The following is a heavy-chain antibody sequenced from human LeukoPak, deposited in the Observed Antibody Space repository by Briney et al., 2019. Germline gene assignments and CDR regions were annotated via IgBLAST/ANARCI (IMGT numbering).Heavy chain of an antibody. CDR1: CGSISSGSHY. J-gene: IGHJ5*02. D-gene: IGHD1-26*01. CDR2: IYTSGNT. Sequence: PSHTLSLTCTVSCGSISSGSHYWRWIRQPAGKGLEWIGRIYTSGNTNYNPSLKSRVTISLDTSKNQFSLNLSSVTAADTAVYYCAGEVGGSWFDPWGLGTLVTVSS. V-gene: IGHV4-61*02. CDR3: AGEVGGSWFDP.